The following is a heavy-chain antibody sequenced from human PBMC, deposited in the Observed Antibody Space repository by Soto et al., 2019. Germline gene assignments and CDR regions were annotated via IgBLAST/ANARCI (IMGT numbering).Heavy chain of an antibody. CDR3: AKDYYDSSGWLSEAAYYFDY. Sequence: GGSLRLSCAASGFTFSSYAMSWVRQAPGKGLEWVSAISGSGGSTYYADSVKGRFTISRDNSKNTLYLQMNSLRAEDTAVYYCAKDYYDSSGWLSEAAYYFDYWGQGTLVTVSS. CDR1: GFTFSSYA. D-gene: IGHD3-22*01. CDR2: ISGSGGST. J-gene: IGHJ4*02. V-gene: IGHV3-23*01.